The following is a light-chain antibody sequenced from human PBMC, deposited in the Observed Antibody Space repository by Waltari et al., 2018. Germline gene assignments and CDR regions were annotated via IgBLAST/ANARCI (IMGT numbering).Light chain of an antibody. CDR2: GAS. Sequence: IQLTQSPSSLSASVGDRVTITCRASQGISSYLAWYQQKPGKAPKLLIYGASTLQSGVPSRFSGSGFGTDFTLTISSLQPEDFATYYCQQVNGYPHAFGQGTKLEI. CDR1: QGISSY. J-gene: IGKJ2*01. V-gene: IGKV1-9*01. CDR3: QQVNGYPHA.